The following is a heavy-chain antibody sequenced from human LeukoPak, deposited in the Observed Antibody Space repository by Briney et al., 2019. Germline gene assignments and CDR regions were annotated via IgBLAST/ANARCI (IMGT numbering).Heavy chain of an antibody. CDR1: GGSISSGDYY. J-gene: IGHJ4*02. CDR2: IYYSGST. D-gene: IGHD3-3*01. Sequence: SETLSLTCTVSGGSISSGDYYWSWIRQPPGKGLEWIGYIYYSGSTYYNPSLKSRVTISVDTSKNQFSLKLSSVTAADTAVYYCARAWYYDFWSGYSKGFDYWGQGTLVTVSS. CDR3: ARAWYYDFWSGYSKGFDY. V-gene: IGHV4-30-4*08.